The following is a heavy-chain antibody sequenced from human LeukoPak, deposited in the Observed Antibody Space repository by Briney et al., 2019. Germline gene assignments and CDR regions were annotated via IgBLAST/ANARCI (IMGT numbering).Heavy chain of an antibody. D-gene: IGHD4-11*01. CDR3: ARYGVYSNYGYFDY. CDR2: IIPILGIA. V-gene: IGHV1-69*02. Sequence: SVKVSCKASGGTFSSYTISWVRQAPEQGLEWMGRIIPILGIANYAQKFQGRVTITADKSTSTAYMGLSSLRSEDTAVYYCARYGVYSNYGYFDYWGQGTLVTVSS. J-gene: IGHJ4*02. CDR1: GGTFSSYT.